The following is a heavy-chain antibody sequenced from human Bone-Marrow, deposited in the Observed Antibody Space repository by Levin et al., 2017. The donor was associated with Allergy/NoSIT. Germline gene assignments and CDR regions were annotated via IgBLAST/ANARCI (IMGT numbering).Heavy chain of an antibody. CDR1: GFTFSTYA. D-gene: IGHD6-19*01. J-gene: IGHJ4*02. CDR2: ISGGGGRT. CDR3: AKGMELWDIIAVGPPFDY. Sequence: GGSLRLSCTASGFTFSTYAMSWVRQAPGKGLEWVSSISGGGGRTDYTDSVKGQFTISRDNSKNTLYLQMNSLRVEDTAVYYCAKGMELWDIIAVGPPFDYWGQGTLVTVSS. V-gene: IGHV3-23*01.